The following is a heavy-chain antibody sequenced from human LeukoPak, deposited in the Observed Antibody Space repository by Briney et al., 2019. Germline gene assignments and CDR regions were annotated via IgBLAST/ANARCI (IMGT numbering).Heavy chain of an antibody. V-gene: IGHV3-21*01. J-gene: IGHJ5*02. CDR2: ISGSSSYI. CDR1: GFTFSSYS. CDR3: ARQALDGYNWPARFDP. Sequence: GGSLRLSCAASGFTFSSYSMNWVRQAPGKGLEWVSCISGSSSYIYSADSVKGRFTISRHNAKNSLYLQMNSLRAEDTAVYYCARQALDGYNWPARFDPWGQGTLVTVSS. D-gene: IGHD5-24*01.